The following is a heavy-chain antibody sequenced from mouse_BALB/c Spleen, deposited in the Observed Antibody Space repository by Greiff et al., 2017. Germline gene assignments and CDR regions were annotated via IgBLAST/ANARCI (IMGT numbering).Heavy chain of an antibody. J-gene: IGHJ2*01. CDR3: ARPYYYGSSYYFDY. V-gene: IGHV1-80*01. CDR2: IYPGDGDT. D-gene: IGHD1-1*01. CDR1: GYAFSSYW. Sequence: QVQLKQSGAELVRPGSSVKISCKASGYAFSSYWMNWVKQRPGQGLEWIGQIYPGDGDTNYNGKFKGKATLTADKSSSTAYMQLSSLTSEDSAVYFCARPYYYGSSYYFDYWGQGTTLTVSS.